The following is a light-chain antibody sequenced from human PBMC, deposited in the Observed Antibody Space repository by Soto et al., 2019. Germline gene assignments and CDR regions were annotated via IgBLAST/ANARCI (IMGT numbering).Light chain of an antibody. CDR2: DAS. Sequence: EIVMTQSQPTLSVSPGERATLSCRASQSVGSKLAWYQQRPGQAPRLLIYDASNRATGIPARFSGSGSGTEFSLTISSLQSEDFAVYSCQQYGDCPGAFGGGTKVEIK. V-gene: IGKV3D-15*01. CDR1: QSVGSK. CDR3: QQYGDCPGA. J-gene: IGKJ4*01.